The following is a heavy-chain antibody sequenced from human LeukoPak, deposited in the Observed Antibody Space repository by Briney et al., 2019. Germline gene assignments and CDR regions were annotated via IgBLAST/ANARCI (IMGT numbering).Heavy chain of an antibody. D-gene: IGHD5-18*01. J-gene: IGHJ5*02. CDR3: ARDLGRGQLWLLGWFDP. CDR1: GFTFSSYS. V-gene: IGHV3-48*01. Sequence: PGGSLRLSCAASGFTFSSYSMNWVRQAPGKGLEWVSYISSSSSTIYYADSVKGRFTISRDNSKNTLYLQMNSLRAEDTAVYYCARDLGRGQLWLLGWFDPWGQGTLVTVSS. CDR2: ISSSSSTI.